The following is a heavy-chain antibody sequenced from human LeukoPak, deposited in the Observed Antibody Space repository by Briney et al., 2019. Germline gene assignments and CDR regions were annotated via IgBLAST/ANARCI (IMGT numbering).Heavy chain of an antibody. V-gene: IGHV4-39*01. D-gene: IGHD5-12*01. CDR2: IYYSGST. Sequence: SETLSLTCTVSGGSISSSSYYWGWIRQPPGKGLEWIGSIYYSGSTYYNPSLKSRVTISVDTSKNQFSLKLSSVTAADTAVYYCAGRGYSGYPFDYWGQGTLVTVSS. J-gene: IGHJ4*02. CDR1: GGSISSSSYY. CDR3: AGRGYSGYPFDY.